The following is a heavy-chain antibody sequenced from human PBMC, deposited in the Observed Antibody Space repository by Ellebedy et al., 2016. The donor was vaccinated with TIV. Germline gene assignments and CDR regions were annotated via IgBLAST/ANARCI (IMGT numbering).Heavy chain of an antibody. V-gene: IGHV1-18*04. J-gene: IGHJ4*02. CDR3: ATDRGGRYTHFDY. D-gene: IGHD6-19*01. CDR1: NYTFTSFG. Sequence: AVSVKVSCKASNYTFTSFGISWVRQAPGQGLEWMGWISTYNGITQYTQKLQGRVTMTTDTSTSTAYMELRSLRSDDTAVYYCATDRGGRYTHFDYWGQGTLVTVSS. CDR2: ISTYNGIT.